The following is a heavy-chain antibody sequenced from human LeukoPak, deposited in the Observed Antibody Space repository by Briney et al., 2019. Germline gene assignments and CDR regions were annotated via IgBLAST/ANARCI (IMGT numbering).Heavy chain of an antibody. Sequence: GGSLRLSCAASGFTFSSYSMHWVRQAPGKGLEWVSDISSNSGIKSYADSVKGRFTISRDNAKNSLYLQMNSLRAEDTAVYYCARPTTGYSYGYGFDYWGQGTLVTVSS. CDR1: GFTFSSYS. CDR2: ISSNSGIK. D-gene: IGHD5-18*01. CDR3: ARPTTGYSYGYGFDY. J-gene: IGHJ4*02. V-gene: IGHV3-48*01.